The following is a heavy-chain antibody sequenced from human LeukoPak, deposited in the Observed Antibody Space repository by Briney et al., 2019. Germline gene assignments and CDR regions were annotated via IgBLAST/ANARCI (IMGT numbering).Heavy chain of an antibody. D-gene: IGHD2-2*01. CDR3: AKDQDIVVVPDASGSDY. J-gene: IGHJ4*02. V-gene: IGHV3-30*02. CDR1: GFTFSSYV. Sequence: PGGSLRLSCAPSGFTFSSYVMHWVRPAPRKGRGWVAFIWYVGSNKYSAHSLKGRFTISRDNSKNTLYLQMYSLRAEDTAVYYCAKDQDIVVVPDASGSDYWGQGTLVTVSS. CDR2: IWYVGSNK.